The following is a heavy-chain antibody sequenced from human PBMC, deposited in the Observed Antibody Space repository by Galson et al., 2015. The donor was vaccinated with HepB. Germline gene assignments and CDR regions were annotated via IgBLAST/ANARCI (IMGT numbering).Heavy chain of an antibody. Sequence: SLRLSCAASGFTFSSQAIHWARQAPGKGLEWVAVISSAGSNKYYADSVKGRFTISRDNSKNTLYLQMNSLRPEDTAVYSCARESFGVVNLDYWGQGTLVTVSS. CDR2: ISSAGSNK. D-gene: IGHD3-3*01. CDR1: GFTFSSQA. V-gene: IGHV3-30-3*01. CDR3: ARESFGVVNLDY. J-gene: IGHJ4*02.